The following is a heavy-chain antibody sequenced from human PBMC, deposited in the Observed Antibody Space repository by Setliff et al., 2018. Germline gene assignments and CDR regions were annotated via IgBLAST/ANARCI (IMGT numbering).Heavy chain of an antibody. V-gene: IGHV4-38-2*01. D-gene: IGHD3-10*01. Sequence: SETLSLTCAVSGSSIISDYYWVWIRQPPGRGLEWIGSIFQSGDTYYNPSLKSRVTTSVDTSKNQFSLKVNSVTAADTAVYYCATLLANYGSGMDVWGQGTTVTVSS. CDR1: GSSIISDYY. CDR2: IFQSGDT. J-gene: IGHJ6*02. CDR3: ATLLANYGSGMDV.